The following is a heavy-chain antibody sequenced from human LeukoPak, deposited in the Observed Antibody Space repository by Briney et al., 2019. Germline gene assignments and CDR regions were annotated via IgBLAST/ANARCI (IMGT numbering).Heavy chain of an antibody. CDR2: MRSDGSTK. J-gene: IGHJ4*02. D-gene: IGHD3-22*01. CDR3: AKGYDSSGYYLDH. CDR1: GFSFSSYG. Sequence: GGSLRLSCAASGFSFSSYGMHWVRQTPGKGLEWVAYMRSDGSTKYYADSVKGRFTISRDNSKNTLYLQMNSLRPGDTAVYYCAKGYDSSGYYLDHWGQGTLVTVSS. V-gene: IGHV3-30*02.